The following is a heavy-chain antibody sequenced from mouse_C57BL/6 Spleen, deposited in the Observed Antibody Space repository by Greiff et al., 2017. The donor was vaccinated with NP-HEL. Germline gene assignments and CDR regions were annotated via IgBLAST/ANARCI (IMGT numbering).Heavy chain of an antibody. CDR3: AREDYGNYYFDY. CDR1: GYTFTSYG. V-gene: IGHV1-81*01. D-gene: IGHD2-1*01. CDR2: IYPRSGNT. J-gene: IGHJ2*01. Sequence: VHLVESGAELARPGASVKLSCKASGYTFTSYGISWVKQRTGQGLEWIGEIYPRSGNTYYNEKFKGKATLTADKSSSTAYMELRSLTSEDSAVYFCAREDYGNYYFDYWGQGTTLTVSS.